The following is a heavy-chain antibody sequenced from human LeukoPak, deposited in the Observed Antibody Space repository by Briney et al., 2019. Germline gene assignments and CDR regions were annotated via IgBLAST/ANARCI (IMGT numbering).Heavy chain of an antibody. V-gene: IGHV4-34*01. CDR3: ARGTYYYDSSGYYLRWFDP. CDR2: INHSGST. D-gene: IGHD3-22*01. Sequence: PETLSLTCAVYGGSFSGYYWSWIRQPPGKGLEWIGEINHSGSTNYNPSLKSRVTISVDTSKNQFSLKLSSVTAADTAVYYCARGTYYYDSSGYYLRWFDPWGQGTLVTVSS. J-gene: IGHJ5*02. CDR1: GGSFSGYY.